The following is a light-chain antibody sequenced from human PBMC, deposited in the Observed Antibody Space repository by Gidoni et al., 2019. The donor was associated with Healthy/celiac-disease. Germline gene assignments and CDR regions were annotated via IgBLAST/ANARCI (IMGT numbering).Light chain of an antibody. CDR2: QDS. V-gene: IGLV3-1*01. J-gene: IGLJ2*01. CDR1: KLGDKY. Sequence: SYELPQPPSVSVSPGQTASITCSGDKLGDKYACWYQQKPGQSPVLVIYQDSKRPSGIPWRFSGSNSGNTATLTISGTQAMDEADYYCQAWDSSTYVVFGGGTKLSVL. CDR3: QAWDSSTYVV.